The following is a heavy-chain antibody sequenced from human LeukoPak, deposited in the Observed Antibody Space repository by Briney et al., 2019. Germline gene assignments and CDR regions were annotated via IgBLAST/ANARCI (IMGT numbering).Heavy chain of an antibody. Sequence: KPSELLSLTCTVSGGSISSYYWSWIRQPAGKGLEWIGRIYTSGSTNYNPSLKSRVTMSVDTSKNQFSLKLSSVTAADTAVYYCAREGDTVVVPAPLGRWWFDPWGQGTLVTVSS. D-gene: IGHD2-2*01. V-gene: IGHV4-4*07. CDR3: AREGDTVVVPAPLGRWWFDP. J-gene: IGHJ5*02. CDR2: IYTSGST. CDR1: GGSISSYY.